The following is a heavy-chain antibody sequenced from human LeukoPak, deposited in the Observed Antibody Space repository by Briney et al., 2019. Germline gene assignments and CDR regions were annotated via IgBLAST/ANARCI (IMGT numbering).Heavy chain of an antibody. V-gene: IGHV3-21*01. D-gene: IGHD6-13*01. CDR2: ISSSSSYI. CDR1: EFTFSSYS. J-gene: IGHJ4*02. Sequence: PGGSLRLSCAASEFTFSSYSMNWVRQAPGKGLEWVSSISSSSSYIYYADSVKGRFTISRDNAKNSLYLQMNSLRAEDTAVYYCARGVGSWTPYYFDNWGQGTLVTVSS. CDR3: ARGVGSWTPYYFDN.